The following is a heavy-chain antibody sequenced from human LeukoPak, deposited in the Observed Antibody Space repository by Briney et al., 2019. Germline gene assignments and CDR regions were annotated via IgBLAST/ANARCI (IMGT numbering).Heavy chain of an antibody. J-gene: IGHJ4*02. CDR3: ARDLATGY. CDR1: GYTFTSYG. V-gene: IGHV1-2*02. Sequence: ASVKVSCKASGYTFTSYGISWVRQAPGQGLEWMGWINPNSGDTNYAQQFQGRVTMTRDTSISTAYMELSRLRSDDTAVYYCARDLATGYWGQGTLVTVSS. CDR2: INPNSGDT.